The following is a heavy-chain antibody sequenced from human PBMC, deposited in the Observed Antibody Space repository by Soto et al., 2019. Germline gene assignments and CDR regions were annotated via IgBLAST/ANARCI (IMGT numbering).Heavy chain of an antibody. V-gene: IGHV3-30*18. CDR3: AKGRSYYYYYGVDV. Sequence: GGSLRLSCAASGFSFSSYGMHWVRQAPGKGLEWVAMISYDGTDEYYADSVKGRFTISRDNSKNAVYLQMNSLRAEDTALYYCAKGRSYYYYYGVDVWGQGTTVTVSS. CDR1: GFSFSSYG. CDR2: ISYDGTDE. J-gene: IGHJ6*02.